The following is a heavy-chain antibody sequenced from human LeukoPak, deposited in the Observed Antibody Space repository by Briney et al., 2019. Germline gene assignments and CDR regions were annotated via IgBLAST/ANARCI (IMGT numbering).Heavy chain of an antibody. D-gene: IGHD3-10*01. CDR2: ISGSGGST. V-gene: IGHV3-23*01. Sequence: GGSLRLSCAASGFTFSSYAMSWVRQAPGKGLEGVSAISGSGGSTYYADSVKGRFTISRDNSKNTLYLQMNSLRAEDTAVYYCAKDPHLWPDAFDIWGQGTMVTVSS. J-gene: IGHJ3*02. CDR1: GFTFSSYA. CDR3: AKDPHLWPDAFDI.